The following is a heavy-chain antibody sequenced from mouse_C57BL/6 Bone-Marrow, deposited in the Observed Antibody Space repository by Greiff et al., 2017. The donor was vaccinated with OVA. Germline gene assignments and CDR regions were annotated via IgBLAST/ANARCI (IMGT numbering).Heavy chain of an antibody. V-gene: IGHV5-6*01. CDR2: ISSGGSYT. J-gene: IGHJ2*01. CDR3: ARHGSYLDY. CDR1: GFTFSSYG. D-gene: IGHD1-1*02. Sequence: EVQGVESGGDLVKPGGSLKLSCAASGFTFSSYGMSWVRQTPDKRLEWVATISSGGSYTYYPDSVKGRFTISRDNAKNTLYLQMSSLKSEDTAMYYCARHGSYLDYWGQGTTLTVSS.